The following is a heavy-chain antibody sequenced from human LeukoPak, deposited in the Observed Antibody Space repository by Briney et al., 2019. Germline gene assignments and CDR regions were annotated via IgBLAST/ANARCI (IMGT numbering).Heavy chain of an antibody. V-gene: IGHV1-2*06. CDR1: GYTFTGYY. D-gene: IGHD2-15*01. CDR2: INPNSGGT. CDR3: ARDDCSGGSCYGDGWFDP. Sequence: GASVKVSCKASGYTFTGYYMHWVRQAPGQGLEWMGRINPNSGGTNYAQKFQGRVTMTRDTSISTAYMELSRLRSDDTAVYYCARDDCSGGSCYGDGWFDPWGQGTLVTVSS. J-gene: IGHJ5*02.